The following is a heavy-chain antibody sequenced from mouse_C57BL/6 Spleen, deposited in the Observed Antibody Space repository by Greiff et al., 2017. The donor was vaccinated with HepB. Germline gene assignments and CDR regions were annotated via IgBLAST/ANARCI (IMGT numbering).Heavy chain of an antibody. CDR3: ARGSFYDGCFFDD. V-gene: IGHV1-81*01. J-gene: IGHJ2*01. Sequence: QVQLQQSGAELARPGASVKLSCKASGYTFTSYGIRWVKQRTGQGLEWIGEINPRSGSTYYNEKFKGKATLTADKSSSTAYMELRSLTSEDSAVYFCARGSFYDGCFFDDWGQGTTLTVSS. CDR1: GYTFTSYG. CDR2: INPRSGST. D-gene: IGHD2-3*01.